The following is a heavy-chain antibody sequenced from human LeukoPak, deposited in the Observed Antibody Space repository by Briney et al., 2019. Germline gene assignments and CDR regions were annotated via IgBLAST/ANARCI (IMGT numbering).Heavy chain of an antibody. V-gene: IGHV3-33*01. J-gene: IGHJ4*02. CDR1: GFTFSNYD. D-gene: IGHD2-8*01. CDR2: IWYDGSNK. CDR3: ARDPGGVVYFDY. Sequence: GGSLRLSCAVSGFTFSNYDMHWVRQAPGKGLEWVAVIWYDGSNKYYADSVKGRFTISRDNSKNTLYLQMNNLRAEDTAVYYCARDPGGVVYFDYWGQGTLVTVSS.